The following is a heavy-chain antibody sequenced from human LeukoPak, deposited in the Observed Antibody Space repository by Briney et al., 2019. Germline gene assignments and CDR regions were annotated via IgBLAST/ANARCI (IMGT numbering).Heavy chain of an antibody. V-gene: IGHV4-59*01. D-gene: IGHD3-3*01. CDR2: IYYSGST. CDR1: GGAISSYY. CDR3: ARGYDFWSGYYSDAFDI. Sequence: SETLSLTCTVSGGAISSYYWSWIRQPPGKGLEWIGYIYYSGSTNYNPSLKSRVTISVDTSKNQFSLKLSSVTAAGTAVYYCARGYDFWSGYYSDAFDIWGQGTMVTVSS. J-gene: IGHJ3*02.